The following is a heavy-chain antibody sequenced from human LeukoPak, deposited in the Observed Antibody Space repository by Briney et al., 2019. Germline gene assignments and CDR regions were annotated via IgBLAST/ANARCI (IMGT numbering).Heavy chain of an antibody. CDR2: IKSKTDGGTT. D-gene: IGHD3-10*01. CDR3: TTEGFYYGSGRHEVYYYYGMDV. J-gene: IGHJ6*02. Sequence: KPGGSLRLSCAASGFTFSNAWMSWVRQAPGKGLEWVGRIKSKTDGGTTDYAAPVKGRFTISRDDSKNTLYLQMNSLKTEDTAVYYCTTEGFYYGSGRHEVYYYYGMDVWGQGTTVTVSS. V-gene: IGHV3-15*01. CDR1: GFTFSNAW.